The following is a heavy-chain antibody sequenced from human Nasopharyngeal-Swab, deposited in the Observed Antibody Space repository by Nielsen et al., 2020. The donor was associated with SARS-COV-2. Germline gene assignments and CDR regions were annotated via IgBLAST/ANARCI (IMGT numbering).Heavy chain of an antibody. D-gene: IGHD5-18*01. CDR2: IATPTGHP. J-gene: IGHJ5*02. Sequence: ASVKVSCKASGYTFTRYAINWLRQAPGQGPEWMGWIATPTGHPTYAQGFTGRFVFSLDTSVATAYLHINSLKTADTAIYYCVRDQAMARPNWFDPWGQGTLVTVSS. V-gene: IGHV7-4-1*02. CDR3: VRDQAMARPNWFDP. CDR1: GYTFTRYA.